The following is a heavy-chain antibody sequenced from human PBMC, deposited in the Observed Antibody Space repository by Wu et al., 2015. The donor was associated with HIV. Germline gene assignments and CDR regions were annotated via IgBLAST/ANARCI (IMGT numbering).Heavy chain of an antibody. CDR3: ASVGVPAAKHYYYYYGMDV. Sequence: QVQLVQSGAEVKKPGSSVKVSCKASGGTFSSYAISWVRQAPGQGLEWMGGIIPIFGTANYAQKFQGRVTITTDESTSTAYMELSSLRSEDTAVYYCASVGVPAAKHYYYYYGMDVWGQGTTVTVSS. J-gene: IGHJ6*02. V-gene: IGHV1-69*05. CDR1: GGTFSSYA. CDR2: IIPIFGTA. D-gene: IGHD2-2*01.